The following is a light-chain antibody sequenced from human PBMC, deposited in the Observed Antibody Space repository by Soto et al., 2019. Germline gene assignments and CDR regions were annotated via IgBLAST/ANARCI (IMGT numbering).Light chain of an antibody. V-gene: IGLV2-14*01. CDR1: SNDIGAYNY. CDR3: GSYASATLI. J-gene: IGLJ2*01. Sequence: QSALTQPASVSGSPGQSITISCTGTSNDIGAYNYVSWYQQYPGKVPTLLIYEVTFRPSGVSNRFSGSKSGNTASLIISGLQTEDEADYYCGSYASATLIFGGGTQLTVL. CDR2: EVT.